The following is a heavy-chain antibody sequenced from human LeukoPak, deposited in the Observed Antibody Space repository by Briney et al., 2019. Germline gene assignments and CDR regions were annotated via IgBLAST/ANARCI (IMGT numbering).Heavy chain of an antibody. Sequence: GGSLRLSCAASGFTFSDYAMHWVRQAPGKELEYVSAISSNGGSIHYANSVKGRFTISRDNSKNTLYLQMDSLRAEDMAVYYCARDEAVAGFDYWGQGTLVTVSS. V-gene: IGHV3-64*01. CDR1: GFTFSDYA. CDR2: ISSNGGSI. CDR3: ARDEAVAGFDY. D-gene: IGHD6-19*01. J-gene: IGHJ4*02.